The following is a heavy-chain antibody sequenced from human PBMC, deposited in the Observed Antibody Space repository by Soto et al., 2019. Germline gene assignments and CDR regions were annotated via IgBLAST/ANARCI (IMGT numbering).Heavy chain of an antibody. D-gene: IGHD2-15*01. V-gene: IGHV1-18*01. J-gene: IGHJ4*02. CDR1: GYTFTNFV. CDR2: INTYNGNT. CDR3: ARGGTPIDF. Sequence: ASVKVSCKTSGYTFTNFVISSVRQAPGQGLEWMGWINTYNGNTNYAQKFQGSVAMTTDTSTSTAYMELRCLRSDDTAVYYCARGGTPIDFCGQGTLISVSS.